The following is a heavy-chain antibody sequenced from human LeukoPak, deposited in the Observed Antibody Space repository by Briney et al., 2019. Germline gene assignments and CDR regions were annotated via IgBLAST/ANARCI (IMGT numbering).Heavy chain of an antibody. CDR1: GFTFSSYA. Sequence: GGSLRLSCAASGFTFSSYAMHWVRQAPGKGLEWVAVISYDGSNQYYADSVKGRFTISRDNSKNTLYLQMISLRAEDTAVYYCVKIGTVSLSADYWGQGTLVTVSS. J-gene: IGHJ4*02. CDR3: VKIGTVSLSADY. V-gene: IGHV3-30*04. CDR2: ISYDGSNQ.